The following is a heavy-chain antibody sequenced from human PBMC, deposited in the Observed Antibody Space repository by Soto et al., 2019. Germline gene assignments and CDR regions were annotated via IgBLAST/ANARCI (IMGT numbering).Heavy chain of an antibody. V-gene: IGHV1-69*13. CDR3: ARELYPYSSSSVAFDI. D-gene: IGHD6-6*01. Sequence: GASVKVSCKASGYTFTSYGISWVRQAPGQGLEWMGGIIPIFGTANYAQKFQGRVTITADESTSTAYMELSSLRSEDTAVYYCARELYPYSSSSVAFDIWGQGTMVTVSS. J-gene: IGHJ3*02. CDR2: IIPIFGTA. CDR1: GYTFTSYG.